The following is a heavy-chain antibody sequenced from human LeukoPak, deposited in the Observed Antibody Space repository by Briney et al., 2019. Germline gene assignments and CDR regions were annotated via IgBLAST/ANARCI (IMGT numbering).Heavy chain of an antibody. CDR1: GFTFSNNA. CDR2: ISYDGSNK. Sequence: GGSLRLSCAASGFTFSNNAMHWVRQAPGKGLEWVAVISYDGSNKYHADSVKGRFTISRDNSKNTLYLQMNSLRAEDTAVYYCASGRAGTTFDPWGQGTLVTVSS. V-gene: IGHV3-30*03. CDR3: ASGRAGTTFDP. J-gene: IGHJ5*02. D-gene: IGHD1-7*01.